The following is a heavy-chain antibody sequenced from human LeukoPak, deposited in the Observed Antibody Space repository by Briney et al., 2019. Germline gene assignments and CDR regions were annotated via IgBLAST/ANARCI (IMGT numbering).Heavy chain of an antibody. CDR3: AKGHSIVVVQLGIDY. Sequence: GGSLRLSCAASGFTFSSYGMYWVRQAPGKGLEWVAFIRYDGSNKYYADSVKGRFTISRDNSKNTLYLQMNSLRAEDTAVYYCAKGHSIVVVQLGIDYWGQGTLVTVSS. J-gene: IGHJ4*02. CDR1: GFTFSSYG. CDR2: IRYDGSNK. V-gene: IGHV3-30*02. D-gene: IGHD2-2*01.